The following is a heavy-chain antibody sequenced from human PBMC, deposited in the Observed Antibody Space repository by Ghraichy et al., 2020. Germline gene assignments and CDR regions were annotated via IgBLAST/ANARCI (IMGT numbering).Heavy chain of an antibody. Sequence: GGSLRLSCAASGFTFSSYSMNWVRQAPGKGLEWVSSISSSSSYIYYADSVKGRFTISRDNAKNSLYLQMNSLRAEDTAVYYCARAGISYNDAFDIWGQGTMVTVSS. V-gene: IGHV3-21*01. CDR3: ARAGISYNDAFDI. CDR2: ISSSSSYI. CDR1: GFTFSSYS. D-gene: IGHD5-18*01. J-gene: IGHJ3*02.